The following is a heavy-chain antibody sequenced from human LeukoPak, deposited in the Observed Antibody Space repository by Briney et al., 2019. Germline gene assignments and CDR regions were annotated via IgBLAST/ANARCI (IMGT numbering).Heavy chain of an antibody. CDR2: INPNSGGT. CDR3: ASYYYDSSGYYY. CDR1: GYTFTGYY. V-gene: IGHV1-2*02. D-gene: IGHD3-22*01. Sequence: ASVKVSCKASGYTFTGYYMHWLRQAPGQGLEWMGWINPNSGGTDYAQKFQGRVTMTRDTSITTAYMELSRLRSDDTAVYYCASYYYDSSGYYYWGQGTLVTVSS. J-gene: IGHJ4*02.